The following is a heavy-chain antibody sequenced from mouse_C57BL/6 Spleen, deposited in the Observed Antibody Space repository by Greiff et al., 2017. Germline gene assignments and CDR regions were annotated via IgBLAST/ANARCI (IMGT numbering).Heavy chain of an antibody. D-gene: IGHD1-1*01. CDR2: ISYDGSN. CDR1: GYSITSGYY. CDR3: ARETPHSYGSSWDY. Sequence: DVKLQESGPGLVKPSQSLSLTCSVTGYSITSGYYWNWIRQFPGNKLEWMGYISYDGSNNYNTSLKNRISITRDTSKNQFFLKLNSVPTEDTATYYCARETPHSYGSSWDYWGQGTTLTVSS. J-gene: IGHJ2*01. V-gene: IGHV3-6*01.